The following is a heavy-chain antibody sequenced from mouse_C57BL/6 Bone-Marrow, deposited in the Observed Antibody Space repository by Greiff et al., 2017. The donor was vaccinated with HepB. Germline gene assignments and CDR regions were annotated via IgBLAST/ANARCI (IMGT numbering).Heavy chain of an antibody. J-gene: IGHJ1*03. Sequence: QVHVKQSGAELVKPGASVKLSCKASGYTFTEYTIPWVKQRSGQGLEWIGWFYPGSGSIKYNEKFKDKATLTADKSSSTIYMELSRLTSEDSAVYFCARHEVRWVTWYFDVWGTGTTVTVSS. CDR3: ARHEVRWVTWYFDV. CDR2: FYPGSGSI. V-gene: IGHV1-62-2*01. CDR1: GYTFTEYT. D-gene: IGHD2-2*01.